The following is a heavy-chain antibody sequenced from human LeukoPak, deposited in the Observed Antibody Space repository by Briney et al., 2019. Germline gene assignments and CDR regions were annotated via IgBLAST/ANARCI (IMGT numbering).Heavy chain of an antibody. CDR1: GGSISSGSYY. Sequence: SQTLSLTCTVSGGSISSGSYYWSWLRQPAGTGLEWIGRIYTSGSTNYNPSLKSRVTISVDTSKNQFSLKLSSVTAADTAVYYCARVSYDSSGYYSSAFAFDIWGQGTMVTVSS. CDR3: ARVSYDSSGYYSSAFAFDI. D-gene: IGHD3-22*01. CDR2: IYTSGST. V-gene: IGHV4-61*02. J-gene: IGHJ3*02.